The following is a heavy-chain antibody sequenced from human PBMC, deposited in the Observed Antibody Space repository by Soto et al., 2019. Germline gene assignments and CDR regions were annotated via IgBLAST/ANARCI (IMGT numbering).Heavy chain of an antibody. Sequence: EVQLVESGGGLVKPGGSLRLSCAASGFSFNNAWMNWVRQAPGKGLEWVGRIKSKSDRGTADYTAPVKGRFTTSRDDSKNMVYLQMNSLKTADTAVYYCATKIYGLGNNYYYYQDMDVWGKGTTVTVSS. D-gene: IGHD3-10*01. CDR3: ATKIYGLGNNYYYYQDMDV. CDR2: IKSKSDRGTA. CDR1: GFSFNNAW. V-gene: IGHV3-15*07. J-gene: IGHJ6*03.